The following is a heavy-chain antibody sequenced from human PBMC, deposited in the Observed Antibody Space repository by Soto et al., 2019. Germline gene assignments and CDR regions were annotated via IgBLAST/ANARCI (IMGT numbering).Heavy chain of an antibody. V-gene: IGHV4-61*01. CDR3: AREGANKHGMDV. Sequence: SETLSLTCTVSGGSVSSGSYYWSWIRQPPGKGLEWIGYIYYSGSTNYNPSLKSRVTISVDTSKNQFSLKLSSVTAADTAVYYCAREGANKHGMDVWGQGTTVTVSS. CDR1: GGSVSSGSYY. CDR2: IYYSGST. J-gene: IGHJ6*02.